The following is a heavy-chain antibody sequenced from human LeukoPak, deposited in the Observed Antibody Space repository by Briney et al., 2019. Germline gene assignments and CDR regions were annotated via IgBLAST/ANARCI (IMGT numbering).Heavy chain of an antibody. V-gene: IGHV4-59*01. CDR2: IYYSGRT. Sequence: SETLSLTCTVSGGSISDYYWNWMRQPPGKGLEWIGYIYYSGRTNYNPSLKSRVSISVDTSKNQFSLKLSSVTAADTAVYYCARDFRGSADAFDIWGQGTMVAVSS. J-gene: IGHJ3*02. CDR3: ARDFRGSADAFDI. CDR1: GGSISDYY.